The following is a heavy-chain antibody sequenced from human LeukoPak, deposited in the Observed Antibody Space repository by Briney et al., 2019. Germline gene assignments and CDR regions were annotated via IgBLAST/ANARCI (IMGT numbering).Heavy chain of an antibody. CDR3: ARDPQKLERRPYFDY. D-gene: IGHD1-1*01. Sequence: PGGSLRLSCAASGFTFDDYGMSWVRQAPGKGLEWVSSISSSSSYIYYADSVKGRFTISRDNAKNSLYLQMNSLRAEDTAVYYCARDPQKLERRPYFDYWGQGTLVTVSS. J-gene: IGHJ4*02. V-gene: IGHV3-21*01. CDR1: GFTFDDYG. CDR2: ISSSSSYI.